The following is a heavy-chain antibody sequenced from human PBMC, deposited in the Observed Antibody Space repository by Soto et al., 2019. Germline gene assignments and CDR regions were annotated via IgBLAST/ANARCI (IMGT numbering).Heavy chain of an antibody. J-gene: IGHJ6*02. D-gene: IGHD2-15*01. V-gene: IGHV1-69*02. CDR3: ASHFTGVLVLGASPPGGDNYGWDV. Sequence: QVQLVQSGAEVKKPGSSVKVSCKASGGTFSRYTFTWVRQAPGQGLEWMGRIIPILDIPNYAQNFQGRVTIPEDKSTSPAYMELSSLTSDDTAVYYCASHFTGVLVLGASPPGGDNYGWDVWGQGTTVTVSS. CDR1: GGTFSRYT. CDR2: IIPILDIP.